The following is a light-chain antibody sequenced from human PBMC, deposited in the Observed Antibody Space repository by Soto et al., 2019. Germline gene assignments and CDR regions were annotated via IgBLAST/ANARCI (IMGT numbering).Light chain of an antibody. CDR2: GAS. CDR1: QSVSSSY. Sequence: EIVLTQSPGTLSLSPGERATLSCRASQSVSSSYLAWYQQKPGQAPRLLIYGASSRATGIPDRFSGSGSGTDFTLTISRLEPEDFAVYYCQQYNNWPPWAFGQGTRWIS. CDR3: QQYNNWPPWA. V-gene: IGKV3-20*01. J-gene: IGKJ1*01.